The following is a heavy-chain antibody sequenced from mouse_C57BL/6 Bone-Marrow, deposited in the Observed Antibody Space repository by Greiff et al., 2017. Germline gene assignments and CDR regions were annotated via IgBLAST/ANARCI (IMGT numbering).Heavy chain of an antibody. Sequence: VQLQQSGAELVRPGTSVKVSCKASGYAFNNYLIEWVKQRPGQGLEWIGVINPGSGGTNYNEKFKGKATLTADKSSSTAYVQLSSLTSEDAAVYVCARWSYYYGSRYFDVWGTGTTVTVSS. D-gene: IGHD1-1*01. CDR1: GYAFNNYL. CDR2: INPGSGGT. CDR3: ARWSYYYGSRYFDV. J-gene: IGHJ1*03. V-gene: IGHV1-54*01.